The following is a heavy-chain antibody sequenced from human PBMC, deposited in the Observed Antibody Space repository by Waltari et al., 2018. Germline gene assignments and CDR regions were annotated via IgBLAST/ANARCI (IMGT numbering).Heavy chain of an antibody. CDR1: GGSIGRNF. V-gene: IGHV4-4*07. J-gene: IGHJ2*01. CDR2: IYSTGST. CDR3: ARAADGWYFDL. Sequence: QVQLQESRPGLVKASETPSVTCSVYGGSIGRNFWIWVRQPAGKGLEWIGRIYSTGSTDYSPSLKTRLFMSVDMSLNQFSLKLRSVTAADTAVYYCARAADGWYFDLWGRGTLVAVSS.